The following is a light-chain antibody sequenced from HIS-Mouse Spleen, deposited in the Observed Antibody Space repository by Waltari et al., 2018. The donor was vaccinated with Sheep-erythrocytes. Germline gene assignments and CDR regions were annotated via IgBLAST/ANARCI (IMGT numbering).Light chain of an antibody. Sequence: QSALTQPASVSGSPGQSITISCTGTRSDVGSYNLVSCYHQHPGKAPKLMIYEGSKRPSGVSNRFSGSKSGNTASLTISGLQAEDEADYYCCSYAGSSTPWVFGGGTKLTVL. CDR2: EGS. CDR3: CSYAGSSTPWV. CDR1: RSDVGSYNL. V-gene: IGLV2-23*01. J-gene: IGLJ3*02.